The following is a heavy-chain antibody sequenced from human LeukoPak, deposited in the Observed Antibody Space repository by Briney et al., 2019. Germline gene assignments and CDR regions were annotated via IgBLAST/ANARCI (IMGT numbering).Heavy chain of an antibody. J-gene: IGHJ4*02. D-gene: IGHD2-21*02. Sequence: GGSLRLSCAASQFTFSSYWMSWVRQAPGKGLEWVANIKEDGSKTYYVDSVKGRFTISRDNAKNSLYLQMNSLRAEDTALYYCARYVTALGYWGQGTLVTVSS. CDR2: IKEDGSKT. CDR3: ARYVTALGY. CDR1: QFTFSSYW. V-gene: IGHV3-7*03.